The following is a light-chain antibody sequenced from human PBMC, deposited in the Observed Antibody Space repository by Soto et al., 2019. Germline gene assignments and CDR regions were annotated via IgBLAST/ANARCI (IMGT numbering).Light chain of an antibody. J-gene: IGKJ1*01. V-gene: IGKV1-5*01. Sequence: IQLTQSPSTQSASVGDRVTITCRASQTIDKKLAWYQQKPGKAPKLLIFDASTLETGVPLRFSGSGSGTEFSLSINSLQPEDFGTYFCQQYDLYWTFCQGTKVEI. CDR3: QQYDLYWT. CDR1: QTIDKK. CDR2: DAS.